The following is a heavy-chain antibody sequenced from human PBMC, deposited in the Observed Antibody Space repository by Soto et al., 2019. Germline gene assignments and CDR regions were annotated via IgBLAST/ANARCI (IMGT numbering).Heavy chain of an antibody. V-gene: IGHV4-31*03. D-gene: IGHD3-10*01. CDR2: IFYSGST. J-gene: IGHJ4*02. CDR1: GGSINSGGYY. Sequence: QVQLQESGPGLVKPSQTLSLTCTVSGGSINSGGYYWGWIRQHPGKGLEWIGYIFYSGSTYYNPSLKSRVTISVDMSKNQFSLKLSSVTAADTAVYYCARVGGSGSPFDNWGQGTLVTVSS. CDR3: ARVGGSGSPFDN.